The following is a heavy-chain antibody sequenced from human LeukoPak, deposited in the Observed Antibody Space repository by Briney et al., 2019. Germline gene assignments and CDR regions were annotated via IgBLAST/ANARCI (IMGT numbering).Heavy chain of an antibody. J-gene: IGHJ3*02. V-gene: IGHV1-18*01. CDR1: GYTFTSYG. CDR2: ISAYNGNT. Sequence: ASVKVSCTASGYTFTSYGISWVRQAPGQGLEWMGWISAYNGNTNYAQKLRGRVTMTTDTSTSTAYMELRSLRSDDTAVYYCARDTAEFYDSSGFPHAFDIWGQGTMVTVSS. CDR3: ARDTAEFYDSSGFPHAFDI. D-gene: IGHD3-22*01.